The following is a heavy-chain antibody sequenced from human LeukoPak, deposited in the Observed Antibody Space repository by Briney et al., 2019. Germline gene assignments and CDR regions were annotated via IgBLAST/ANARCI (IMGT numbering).Heavy chain of an antibody. V-gene: IGHV4-59*01. CDR3: ARKYSSSWYDYYYYMDV. CDR1: GGSISSYY. J-gene: IGHJ6*03. CDR2: IYYSGST. Sequence: SETLSLTCTVSGGSISSYYWSWIRQPPGKGLEWIGYIYYSGSTNYNPSLKSRVTISVDTSKNQFSLKLSSVTAADTAVYYCARKYSSSWYDYYYYMDVWGKGTTVTVSS. D-gene: IGHD6-13*01.